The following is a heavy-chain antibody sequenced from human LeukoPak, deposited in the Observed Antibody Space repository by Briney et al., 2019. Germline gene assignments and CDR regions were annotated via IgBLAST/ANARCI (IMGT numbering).Heavy chain of an antibody. D-gene: IGHD6-13*01. CDR2: IYTSGST. V-gene: IGHV4-4*07. Sequence: PSETLSLTCTVSGGSISSYYWSWIRQPAGKGLEWIGRIYTSGSTNYNPSLKRRVTMSVDTSKNPFSLKLSSVTAPGTAVYYCAREFRAAGTGNWFDPWGQGTLVTVSS. CDR3: AREFRAAGTGNWFDP. CDR1: GGSISSYY. J-gene: IGHJ5*02.